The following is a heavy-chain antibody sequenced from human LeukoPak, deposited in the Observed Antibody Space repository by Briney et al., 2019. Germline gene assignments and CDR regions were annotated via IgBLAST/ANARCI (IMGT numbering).Heavy chain of an antibody. V-gene: IGHV4-30-2*01. Sequence: SQTPSLTCAVSGGSISSGGYSWSWIRQPPGKGLEWIGYIYHSGSTYYNPSLKSRVTISVDRSKNQFSLKLSSVTAADTAVYYCARGRITIFGVVNHFDYWGQGTLVTVSS. J-gene: IGHJ4*02. CDR1: GGSISSGGYS. D-gene: IGHD3-3*01. CDR2: IYHSGST. CDR3: ARGRITIFGVVNHFDY.